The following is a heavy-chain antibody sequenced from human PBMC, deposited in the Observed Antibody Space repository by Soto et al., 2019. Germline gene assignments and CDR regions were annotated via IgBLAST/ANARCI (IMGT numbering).Heavy chain of an antibody. CDR1: GGCCSGYY. V-gene: IGHV4-34*01. CDR2: INHSGST. J-gene: IGHJ5*02. D-gene: IGHD6-13*01. CDR3: ARGLSIAATGLNWFDP. Sequence: AALSLRCAGGGGCCSGYYWTGIGQTPGTGLEWIGEINHSGSTTYNPSLKSRVTISVDTSKNQFSLRLISVTAADTAVYYCARGLSIAATGLNWFDPWGLG.